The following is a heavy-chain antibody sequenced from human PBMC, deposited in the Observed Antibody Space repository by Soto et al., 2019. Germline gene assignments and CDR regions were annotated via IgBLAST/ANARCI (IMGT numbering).Heavy chain of an antibody. J-gene: IGHJ5*02. CDR3: AKDGYLQGYNWFDP. D-gene: IGHD1-1*01. CDR1: GFTFSSYA. V-gene: IGHV3-23*01. Sequence: GESLKISCAASGFTFSSYAMSWVRQAPGKGLEWVSAISGSGGSTYYADSVKGRFTISRDNSKNTLYLQMNSLRAEDTAVYYCAKDGYLQGYNWFDPWGQGTLVTVSS. CDR2: ISGSGGST.